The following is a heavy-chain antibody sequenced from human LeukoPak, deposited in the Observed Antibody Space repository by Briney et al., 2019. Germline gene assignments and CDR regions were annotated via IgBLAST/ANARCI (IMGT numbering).Heavy chain of an antibody. J-gene: IGHJ4*02. CDR3: ARGSRWVGATAY. V-gene: IGHV1-8*01. CDR1: GYTFTSYD. D-gene: IGHD1-26*01. CDR2: MNPNSGNT. Sequence: ASVKVSCKASGYTFTSYDINRVRQATGQGLEWMGWMNPNSGNTGYAQKFQGRVTMTRNTSISTAYMELSSLRSEDTAVYYCARGSRWVGATAYWGQGTLVTVSS.